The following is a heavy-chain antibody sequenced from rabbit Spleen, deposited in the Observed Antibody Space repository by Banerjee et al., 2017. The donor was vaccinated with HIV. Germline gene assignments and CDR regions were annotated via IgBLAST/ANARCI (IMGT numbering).Heavy chain of an antibody. J-gene: IGHJ3*01. CDR2: INIVTGKS. CDR1: GLDFSSNYW. D-gene: IGHD1-1*01. V-gene: IGHV1S45*01. CDR3: ARDLVAVIGWNFSL. Sequence: QEQLVESGGDLIKPGTSLTLTCKSSGLDFSSNYWICWVRQAPGKGLEWIACINIVTGKSVYASWAKGRFIMSRTSSTTVTLQMTSLTAADTATYFCARDLVAVIGWNFSLWGQGTLVTVS.